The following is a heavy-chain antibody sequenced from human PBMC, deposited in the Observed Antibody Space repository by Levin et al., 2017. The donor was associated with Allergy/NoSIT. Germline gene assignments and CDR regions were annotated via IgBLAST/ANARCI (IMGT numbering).Heavy chain of an antibody. CDR3: AIFSGSYDY. V-gene: IGHV3-23*01. J-gene: IGHJ4*02. CDR1: GFTFSSYA. D-gene: IGHD1-26*01. Sequence: GESLKISCAASGFTFSSYAMSWVRQAPGKGLEWVSAISGSGGSTYYADSVKGRFTISRDNSKNTLYLQMNSLRAEDTAVYYCAIFSGSYDYWGQGTLVTVSS. CDR2: ISGSGGST.